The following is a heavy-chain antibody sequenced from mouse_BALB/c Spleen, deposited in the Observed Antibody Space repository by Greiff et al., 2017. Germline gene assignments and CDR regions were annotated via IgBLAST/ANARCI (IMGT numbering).Heavy chain of an antibody. D-gene: IGHD2-4*01. CDR1: GYSITSDYA. Sequence: DVKLVESGPGLVKPSQSLSLTCTVTGYSITSDYAWNWIRQFPGNKLEWMGYISYSGSTSYNPSLKSRISITRDTSKNQFFLQLNSVTTEDTATYYCARRTMITSYAMDYWGQGTSVTVSS. CDR3: ARRTMITSYAMDY. V-gene: IGHV3-2*02. J-gene: IGHJ4*01. CDR2: ISYSGST.